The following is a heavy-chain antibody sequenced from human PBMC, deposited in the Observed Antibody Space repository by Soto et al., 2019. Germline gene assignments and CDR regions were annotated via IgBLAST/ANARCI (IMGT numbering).Heavy chain of an antibody. CDR1: GFTFSGYW. J-gene: IGHJ4*02. CDR3: GRNAIFVRGVPDEY. Sequence: EVQLVESGGGLIQPGGSLRLSCAASGFTFSGYWMHWVRQAPGKGLGWVSRIKSDGRGTTYADSVKGLFSISRDNAKNTVDRQMDSLRVEDTAVYYCGRNAIFVRGVPDEYWGQGTPVTVSS. D-gene: IGHD3-10*02. CDR2: IKSDGRGT. V-gene: IGHV3-74*03.